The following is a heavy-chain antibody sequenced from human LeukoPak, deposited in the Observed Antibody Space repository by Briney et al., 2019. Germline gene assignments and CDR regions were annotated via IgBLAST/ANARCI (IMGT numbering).Heavy chain of an antibody. V-gene: IGHV3-7*01. J-gene: IGHJ4*02. CDR1: GFRFSNYW. CDR2: IKQDGSEG. CDR3: ARLGNYADFDY. Sequence: PGGSLRLSCAASGFRFSNYWMSWARQAPGKGLEWVANIKQDGSEGYYVDSVKGRFTISRDNAKNSLYLQMNSLRPEDTAVYYCARLGNYADFDYWGQGTLVTVSS. D-gene: IGHD4-11*01.